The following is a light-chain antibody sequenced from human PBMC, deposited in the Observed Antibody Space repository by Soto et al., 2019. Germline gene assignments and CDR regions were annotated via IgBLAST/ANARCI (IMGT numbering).Light chain of an antibody. V-gene: IGKV1-9*01. CDR2: AAS. CDR3: QQLHNYPYP. Sequence: DIQLTQSPSFLSASVGDRVTITCRASQGISTYLAWYQLKPGKAPKLLIYAASTLQSGVPSKFSGSGSGTQFTLTISSLQPEDFATYYCQQLHNYPYPFGQGTKLEIK. CDR1: QGISTY. J-gene: IGKJ2*01.